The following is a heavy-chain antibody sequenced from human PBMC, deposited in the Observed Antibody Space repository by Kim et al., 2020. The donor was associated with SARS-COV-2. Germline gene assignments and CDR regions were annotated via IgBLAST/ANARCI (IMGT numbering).Heavy chain of an antibody. CDR2: ISRRGDLI. D-gene: IGHD3-9*01. CDR1: GFNFRVHA. Sequence: GGSLRLSCVASGFNFRVHAMNWIRQAPGKGLEWISHISRRGDLIHYADSVRGRFTTSRDNAKNALYLQLSSLRDEDTALYYCVRDYNSEDDNYSYYYAMDVWGQGTTVLVSS. V-gene: IGHV3-48*02. CDR3: VRDYNSEDDNYSYYYAMDV. J-gene: IGHJ6*02.